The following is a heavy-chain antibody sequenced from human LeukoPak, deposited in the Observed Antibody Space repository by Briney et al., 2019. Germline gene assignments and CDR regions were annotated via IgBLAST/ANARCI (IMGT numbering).Heavy chain of an antibody. V-gene: IGHV3-30*02. CDR1: GFTFSSHG. Sequence: PGGSLRLSCAASGFTFSSHGINWVRQAPGKGLEWVSFIRYDGSNEYYADSVRGRFTISRDNSKNTLYLQMNSLRAEDTAVYYCARGRQPGPIGVNDAFDIWGQETMVTVSS. J-gene: IGHJ3*02. CDR2: IRYDGSNE. CDR3: ARGRQPGPIGVNDAFDI. D-gene: IGHD3-10*01.